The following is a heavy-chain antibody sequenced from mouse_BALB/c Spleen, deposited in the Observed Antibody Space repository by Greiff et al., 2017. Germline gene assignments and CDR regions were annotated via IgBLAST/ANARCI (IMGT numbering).Heavy chain of an antibody. J-gene: IGHJ2*01. CDR3: ARDHYYDYDGGYFDY. CDR2: IWGDGST. Sequence: VQRVESGPGLVAPSQSLSITCTVSGFSLTGYGVNWVRQPPGKGLEWLGMIWGDGSTDYNSALKSRLSISKDNSKSQVFLKMNSLQTDDTARYYCARDHYYDYDGGYFDYWGQGTTLTVSS. CDR1: GFSLTGYG. V-gene: IGHV2-6-7*01. D-gene: IGHD2-4*01.